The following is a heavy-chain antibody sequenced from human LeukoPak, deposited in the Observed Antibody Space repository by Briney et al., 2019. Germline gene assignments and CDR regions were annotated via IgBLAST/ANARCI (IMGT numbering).Heavy chain of an antibody. CDR3: ANPIVVVPAAMGSVDV. CDR2: IRYDGSNK. J-gene: IGHJ6*04. CDR1: GFTFSSYG. Sequence: GGSLRLSCAASGFTFSSYGMHWVRQAPGKGLEWVAFIRYDGSNKYYADSVKGRFTISRDNSKNTLYLQMNSLRAEGTAVYYCANPIVVVPAAMGSVDVWGKGTTVTVSS. D-gene: IGHD2-2*01. V-gene: IGHV3-30*02.